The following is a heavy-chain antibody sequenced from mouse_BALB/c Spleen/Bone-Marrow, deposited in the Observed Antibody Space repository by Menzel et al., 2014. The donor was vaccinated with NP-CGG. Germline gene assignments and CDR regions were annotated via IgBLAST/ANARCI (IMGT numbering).Heavy chain of an antibody. CDR3: ARNYYGSSAY. CDR2: IWSGGST. Sequence: VQLQQSGPGLVQPSQSLSITCTVSGFSLTSYGVHWVRQSPGKGLEWLGVIWSGGSTDYNAAFISRLSISKDNSKSQVFFKVNSLQANDTAIYYCARNYYGSSAYWGQGTLVTVSA. D-gene: IGHD1-1*01. CDR1: GFSLTSYG. J-gene: IGHJ3*01. V-gene: IGHV2-2*02.